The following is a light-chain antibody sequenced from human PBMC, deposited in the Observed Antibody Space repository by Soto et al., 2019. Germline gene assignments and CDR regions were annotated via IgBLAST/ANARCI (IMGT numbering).Light chain of an antibody. V-gene: IGKV1-5*01. J-gene: IGKJ4*01. CDR1: QSISSW. CDR2: DAS. CDR3: QQYNSYPIT. Sequence: DIQMTQSPSTLSASVGDRVTITCRASQSISSWLAWYQQKPGKAPKLLIYDASSLESGVPSRFSGSGSGTEFPLTISSLQTDDFATYYYQQYNSYPITFGGGTKVEIK.